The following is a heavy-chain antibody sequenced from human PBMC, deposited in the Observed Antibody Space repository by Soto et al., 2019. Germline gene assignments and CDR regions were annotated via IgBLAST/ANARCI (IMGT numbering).Heavy chain of an antibody. D-gene: IGHD6-19*01. J-gene: IGHJ4*02. V-gene: IGHV4-34*01. CDR3: ARARIAVAGLDY. CDR1: GGSFSGYY. Sequence: QVQLQQWGAGLLKPSETLSLTCAVYGGSFSGYYWSWIRQPPGKGLEWIGEINHSGSTNYNPSLKSRVTISVDTSKNQFSLKLSSVTAADTAAYYCARARIAVAGLDYWGQGTLVTVSS. CDR2: INHSGST.